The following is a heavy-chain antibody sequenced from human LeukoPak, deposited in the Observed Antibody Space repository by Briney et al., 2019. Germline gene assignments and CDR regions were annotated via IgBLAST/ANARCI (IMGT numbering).Heavy chain of an antibody. CDR2: ISSSSSYI. D-gene: IGHD2-2*01. V-gene: IGHV3-21*01. Sequence: GGSLRLSCAASGFTFSSHSMNWVRQAPGKGLEWVSSISSSSSYIYYADSVKGRFTISRDNAKNSLYLQMNSLRAEDTAVYYCARAPYCSSTSCYARWFDPWGQGTLVTVSS. CDR3: ARAPYCSSTSCYARWFDP. CDR1: GFTFSSHS. J-gene: IGHJ5*02.